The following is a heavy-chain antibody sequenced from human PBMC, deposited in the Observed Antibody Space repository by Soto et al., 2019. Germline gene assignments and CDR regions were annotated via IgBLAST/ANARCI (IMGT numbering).Heavy chain of an antibody. CDR3: ARDLGVNWGTDCYPRDV. CDR1: GGSISSYY. Sequence: SETLSLTCTVSGGSISSYYWSWIRQPPGKGLEWIGYMYNTGSTVYNPSFKSRVTISVDTSKNQFSLKLNSVTAADTAVYYCARDLGVNWGTDCYPRDVWGQGTTVTVSS. J-gene: IGHJ6*02. CDR2: MYNTGST. D-gene: IGHD2-21*02. V-gene: IGHV4-59*01.